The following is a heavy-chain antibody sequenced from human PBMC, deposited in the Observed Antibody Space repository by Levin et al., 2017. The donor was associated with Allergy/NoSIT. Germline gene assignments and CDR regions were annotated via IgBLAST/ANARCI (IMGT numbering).Heavy chain of an antibody. CDR2: IIPIFGTA. J-gene: IGHJ4*02. V-gene: IGHV1-69*06. D-gene: IGHD5-12*01. CDR1: GGTFSSYA. CDR3: ASAPIVATPMGIGY. Sequence: KISCKASGGTFSSYAISWVRQAPGQGLEWMGGIIPIFGTANYAQKFQGRVTITADKSTSTAYMELSSLRSEDTAVYYCASAPIVATPMGIGYWGQGTLVTVSS.